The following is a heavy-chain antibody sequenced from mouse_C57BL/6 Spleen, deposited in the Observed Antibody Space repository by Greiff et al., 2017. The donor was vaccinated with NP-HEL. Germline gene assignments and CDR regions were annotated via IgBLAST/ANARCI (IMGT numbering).Heavy chain of an antibody. CDR1: GFTFSDYY. V-gene: IGHV5-12*01. D-gene: IGHD5-1*01. CDR3: ARSNYLDY. J-gene: IGHJ2*01. CDR2: ISNGGGST. Sequence: EVKLMESGGGLVQPGGSLKLSCAASGFTFSDYYMYWVRQTPEKRLEWVAYISNGGGSTYYPDTVKGRFTISRDNAKNTLYLQMSRLKSEDTAMYYCARSNYLDYWGQGTTLTVSS.